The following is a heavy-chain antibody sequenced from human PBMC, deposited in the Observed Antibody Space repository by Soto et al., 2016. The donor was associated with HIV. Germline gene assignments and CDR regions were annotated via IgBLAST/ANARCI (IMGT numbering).Heavy chain of an antibody. V-gene: IGHV3-23*01. J-gene: IGHJ4*02. D-gene: IGHD1-1*01. CDR2: IDGRTDNT. CDR1: GFTFSSYA. CDR3: VSWISNHFDY. Sequence: EVQLLESGGDLVQPGGSLRLSCAASGFTFSSYAMNWVRQAPGKGLGWISTIDGRTDNTHYADSVKGRFTISRDNSGNTLYLQMNTLRAGDTAIYYCVSWISNHFDYWGQGTLVTVSS.